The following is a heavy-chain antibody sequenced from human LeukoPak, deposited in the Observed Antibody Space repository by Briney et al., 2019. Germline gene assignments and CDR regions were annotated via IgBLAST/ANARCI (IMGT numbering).Heavy chain of an antibody. J-gene: IGHJ4*02. Sequence: GGSLRLSCAASGFTFSSYDMHWVRQAPGKGLEWVAVISYDGSNKYYADSVKGRFTISRDNSKNTLYLQMNSLRAEDTAVYYCARVVSRGVAAAGTIDYWGQGTLVTVSS. CDR3: ARVVSRGVAAAGTIDY. D-gene: IGHD6-13*01. V-gene: IGHV3-30*04. CDR1: GFTFSSYD. CDR2: ISYDGSNK.